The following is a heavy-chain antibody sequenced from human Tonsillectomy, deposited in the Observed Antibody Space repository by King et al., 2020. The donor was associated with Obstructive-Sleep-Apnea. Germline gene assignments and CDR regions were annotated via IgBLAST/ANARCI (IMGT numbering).Heavy chain of an antibody. D-gene: IGHD4-17*01. V-gene: IGHV3-7*03. CDR2: IKQDGSEK. CDR3: ARDHFGHSGDYIDY. Sequence: VQLVQSGGGLVQPGGSLRLSCAASGFTFSIYCMSWVRQAPGKGLEWVANIKQDGSEKYYVDSVKGRFTISRDNAKNSLYLQMNSLRVEDTAVYYCARDHFGHSGDYIDYWGQGTLVTVSS. CDR1: GFTFSIYC. J-gene: IGHJ4*02.